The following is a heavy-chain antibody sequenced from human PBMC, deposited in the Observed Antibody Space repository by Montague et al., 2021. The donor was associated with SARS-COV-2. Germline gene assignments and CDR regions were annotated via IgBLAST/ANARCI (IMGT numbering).Heavy chain of an antibody. J-gene: IGHJ3*02. D-gene: IGHD2-15*01. CDR1: GGSISNYCYY. CDR2: MYDSGST. V-gene: IGHV4-31*03. Sequence: TLSLTCTVSGGSISNYCYYCIWIPPHPGKGLEGYSYMYDSGSTHYNPTLPSRVTMSLDTSKNQFSLKVSSVTAADTAVYYCARGDGEVVAALYIWGQGTMVTVSS. CDR3: ARGDGEVVAALYI.